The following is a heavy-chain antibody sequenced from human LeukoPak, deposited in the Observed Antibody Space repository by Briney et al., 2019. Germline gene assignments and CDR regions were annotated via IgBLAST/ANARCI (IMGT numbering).Heavy chain of an antibody. J-gene: IGHJ4*02. V-gene: IGHV3-33*06. CDR1: VFTFSAYG. CDR2: IWYDGSNK. Sequence: GTSLRLSCAASVFTFSAYGMHWVRQAPGKGLEWVAVIWYDGSNKYYADSVKGRFTISRDNSKNTLYLRMDSLRAEDTAVYYCAKEGYDSSGYYSSFDYWGQGTLVTVSS. D-gene: IGHD3-22*01. CDR3: AKEGYDSSGYYSSFDY.